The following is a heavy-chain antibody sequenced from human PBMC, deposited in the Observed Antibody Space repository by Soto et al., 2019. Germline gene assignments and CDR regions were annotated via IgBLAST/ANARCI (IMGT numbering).Heavy chain of an antibody. CDR1: GYTFTDYN. CDR2: INPNSGVT. CDR3: ESGRGSNGYDYGGFDY. V-gene: IGHV1-2*04. D-gene: IGHD5-12*01. Sequence: SVKVSCNASGYTFTDYNMHWARQAPGQRLECIGWINPNSGVTNYAQKFQGWVTMTRDTSISTAYMELSRLRSDDAAIDYCESGRGSNGYDYGGFDYWGKGTLVTVSS. J-gene: IGHJ4*02.